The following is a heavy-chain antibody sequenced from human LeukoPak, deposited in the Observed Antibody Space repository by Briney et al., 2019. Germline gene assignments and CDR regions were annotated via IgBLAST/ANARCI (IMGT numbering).Heavy chain of an antibody. D-gene: IGHD2-2*01. CDR2: ISGSGVST. CDR1: GFTFSSYS. V-gene: IGHV3-23*01. CDR3: AKDRGTRHFDY. J-gene: IGHJ4*02. Sequence: GGSLRLSCVVSGFTFSSYSMSWVRQAPGKGLEWVSGISGSGVSTYYPDSVKGRFTISRDNSKNTVYLQVKSLRAEDTAVYYCAKDRGTRHFDYWGQGTLVTVSS.